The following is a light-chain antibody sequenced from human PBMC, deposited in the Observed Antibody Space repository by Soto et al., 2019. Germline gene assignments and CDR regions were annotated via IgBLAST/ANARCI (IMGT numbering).Light chain of an antibody. CDR3: QQRSDWPLL. Sequence: EIVLTQSPATLSLSPGERATLSCGASQSVSSHLTWYQHIPGQAPRLLIYDASARASGVPARFSGSGSGTDFTLTISGLEPEDFAVYYCQQRSDWPLLFGGGTRVEIK. CDR1: QSVSSH. V-gene: IGKV3-11*01. CDR2: DAS. J-gene: IGKJ4*01.